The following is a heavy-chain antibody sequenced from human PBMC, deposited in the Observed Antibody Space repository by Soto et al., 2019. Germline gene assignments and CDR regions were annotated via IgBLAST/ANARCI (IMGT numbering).Heavy chain of an antibody. CDR3: ARHTGYSSGWYAY. CDR1: GGSISSSSYY. Sequence: QLQLQESGPGLVKPSETLSLTCTVSGGSISSSSYYWGWIRQPPGKGLEWIGSIYYSGSTYYNPSLKSRGTISVDTSKNEFSLKLGSVTAADTAVYYCARHTGYSSGWYAYWGQGTLVTVSS. CDR2: IYYSGST. J-gene: IGHJ4*02. V-gene: IGHV4-39*01. D-gene: IGHD6-19*01.